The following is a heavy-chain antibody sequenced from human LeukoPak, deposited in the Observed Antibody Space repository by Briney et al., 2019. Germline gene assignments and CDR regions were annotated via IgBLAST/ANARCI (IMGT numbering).Heavy chain of an antibody. V-gene: IGHV1-18*01. J-gene: IGHJ6*02. CDR1: GYTFGTYA. CDR3: ARVGGYYSSSSVDEDV. Sequence: GASVKVSCKASGYTFGTYAIYWVRQAPGQGLEWMGWISAYNGNTNYAQKLQGRVTMTTDTSTSTAYMELRSLRSDDTAVYYCARVGGYYSSSSVDEDVWGQGTTVTVSS. CDR2: ISAYNGNT. D-gene: IGHD6-6*01.